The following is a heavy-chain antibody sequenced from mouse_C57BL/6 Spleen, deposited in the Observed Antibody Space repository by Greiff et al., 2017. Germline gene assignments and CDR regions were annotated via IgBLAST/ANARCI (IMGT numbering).Heavy chain of an antibody. CDR1: GFSLTSYG. CDR2: IWRGGST. V-gene: IGHV2-5*01. J-gene: IGHJ4*01. Sequence: QVQLKQSGPGLVQPSQSLSITCTVSGFSLTSYGVHWVRQSPGKGLEWLGVIWRGGSTDYNAAFMSRLSITKDNSKSQVFFKMNSLQADDTAIYYCALQIYYDYDEDAMDYWGQGTSVTVSS. D-gene: IGHD2-4*01. CDR3: ALQIYYDYDEDAMDY.